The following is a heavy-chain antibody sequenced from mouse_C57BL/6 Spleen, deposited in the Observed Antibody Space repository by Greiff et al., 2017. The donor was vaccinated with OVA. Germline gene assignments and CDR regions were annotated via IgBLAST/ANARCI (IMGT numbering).Heavy chain of an antibody. CDR3: ARTGGDYAWVAY. V-gene: IGHV1-18*01. CDR1: GYTFTDYN. D-gene: IGHD2-4*01. J-gene: IGHJ3*01. Sequence: VQLQQSGPELVKPGASVKISCKASGYTFTDYNMDWVKQSPGQGLEWIGDINPNSGGTIYNQKFKGKATLTVDKSSSTAYMELRSLTSEDTAVYYGARTGGDYAWVAYWGQGTLVTVSA. CDR2: INPNSGGT.